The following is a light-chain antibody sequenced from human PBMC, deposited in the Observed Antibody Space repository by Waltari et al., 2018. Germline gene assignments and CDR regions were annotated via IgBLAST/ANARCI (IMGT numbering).Light chain of an antibody. Sequence: QPVLTQPPSVSAAPGQRVTISCSGRNSNIGNGYVSWYQHLPGTAPTLLIYDNANRPSGIPDRFSGSKSGTSATLGITGLQTGDEADYYGGAWDSSLGGWVFGGGTKLAVL. J-gene: IGLJ3*02. CDR2: DNA. CDR3: GAWDSSLGGWV. CDR1: NSNIGNGY. V-gene: IGLV1-51*01.